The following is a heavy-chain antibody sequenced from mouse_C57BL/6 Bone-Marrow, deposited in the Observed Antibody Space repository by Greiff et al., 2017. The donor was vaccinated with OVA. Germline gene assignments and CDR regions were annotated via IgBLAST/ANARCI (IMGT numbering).Heavy chain of an antibody. V-gene: IGHV1-18*01. CDR1: GYTFTDYN. Sequence: EVKLQQSGPELVKPGASVKIPCKASGYTFTDYNMDWVKQSHGKSLEWIGDINPNNGGTIYNQKFKGKATLTVDKSSSTAYMELRSLTSEDTAVYYCARWKLRGGAMDYWGQGTSVTVSS. CDR3: ARWKLRGGAMDY. J-gene: IGHJ4*01. CDR2: INPNNGGT. D-gene: IGHD2-1*01.